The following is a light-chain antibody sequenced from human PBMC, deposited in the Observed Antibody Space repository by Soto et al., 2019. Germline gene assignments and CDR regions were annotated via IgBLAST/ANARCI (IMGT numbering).Light chain of an antibody. J-gene: IGKJ2*01. CDR3: QQHET. Sequence: DIQLTQSPSFLSASVGDRVTITCRASQGISSYLAWYQQKPGEAPKLLIYAASTLQSGVPSRFSGSGSGTEFTLTISSLQPEDFETSYCQQHETFGQGTKLEIK. CDR2: AAS. CDR1: QGISSY. V-gene: IGKV1-9*01.